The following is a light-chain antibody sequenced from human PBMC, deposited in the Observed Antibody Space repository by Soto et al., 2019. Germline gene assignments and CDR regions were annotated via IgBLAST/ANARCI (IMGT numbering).Light chain of an antibody. Sequence: EIVMTQYTATPSLSPGERATLSCRASESVSSNSSCHQQQRGQPTLLLIDGATTRASGIAARFSGSGSGTEFTLTSSSLQSEYFAFYYCQQYNNWPRTFGQGTKVDI. CDR2: GAT. V-gene: IGKV3-15*01. CDR3: QQYNNWPRT. J-gene: IGKJ1*01. CDR1: ESVSSN.